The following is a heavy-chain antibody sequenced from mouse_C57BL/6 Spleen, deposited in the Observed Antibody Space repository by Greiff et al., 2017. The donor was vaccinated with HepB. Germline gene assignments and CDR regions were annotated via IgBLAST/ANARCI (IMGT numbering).Heavy chain of an antibody. V-gene: IGHV1-81*01. D-gene: IGHD2-2*01. Sequence: VQLQQSGAELARPGASVKLSCKASGYTFTSYGISWVKQRTGQGLEWIGEIYPRSGNTYYNEKFKGKATLTADKSSSTAYMELRSLTSEDSAVYFCARGGTYGYDVGDAMDYWGQGTSVTVSS. CDR3: ARGGTYGYDVGDAMDY. CDR2: IYPRSGNT. CDR1: GYTFTSYG. J-gene: IGHJ4*01.